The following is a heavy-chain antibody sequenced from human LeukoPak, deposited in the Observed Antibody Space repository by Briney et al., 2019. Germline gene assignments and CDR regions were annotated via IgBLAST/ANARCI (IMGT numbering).Heavy chain of an antibody. J-gene: IGHJ4*02. D-gene: IGHD3-22*01. CDR1: GFTFSDRY. Sequence: PGRSLRLSCAASGFTFSDRYIDWARQAPGKGLEWVGRIRHKGNSYTTEYAASVKGRFTISRDDSKNSLYLQMNSLKTEDTAVYYCARGSFSYDSSGYYLPYYFDYWGQGALVTVSS. CDR3: ARGSFSYDSSGYYLPYYFDY. CDR2: IRHKGNSYTT. V-gene: IGHV3-72*01.